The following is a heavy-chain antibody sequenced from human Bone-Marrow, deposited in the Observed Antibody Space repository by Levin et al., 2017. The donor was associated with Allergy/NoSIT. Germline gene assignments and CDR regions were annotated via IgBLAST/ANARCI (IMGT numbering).Heavy chain of an antibody. CDR1: GFTFSSYA. Sequence: GESLKISCAASGFTFSSYAMSWVRQAPGKGLEWVSAISGSGGSTYYADSVKGRFTISRDNSKNTLYLQMNSLRAEDTAVYYCAKDSCSSTSCYQRYYNWFDPWGQGTLVTVSS. J-gene: IGHJ5*02. D-gene: IGHD2-2*01. CDR3: AKDSCSSTSCYQRYYNWFDP. V-gene: IGHV3-23*01. CDR2: ISGSGGST.